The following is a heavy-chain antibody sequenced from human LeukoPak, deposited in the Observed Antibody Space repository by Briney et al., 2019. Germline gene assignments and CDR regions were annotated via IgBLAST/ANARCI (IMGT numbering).Heavy chain of an antibody. J-gene: IGHJ4*02. CDR1: GGSFSGYY. V-gene: IGHV4-34*01. Sequence: SETLSLTCAVYGGSFSGYYWSWIRQPPGKGLEWIGEINHSGSTNYNPSLKSRVTISVDTAKNQFSLKLSSVTAADTAVYYCARRWNWGVFDYWGQGTLVTVSS. CDR2: INHSGST. CDR3: ARRWNWGVFDY. D-gene: IGHD7-27*01.